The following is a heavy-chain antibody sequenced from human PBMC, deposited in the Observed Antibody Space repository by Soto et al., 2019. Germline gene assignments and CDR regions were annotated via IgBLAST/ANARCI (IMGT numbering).Heavy chain of an antibody. CDR2: LYHIGST. V-gene: IGHV4-38-2*01. J-gene: IGHJ6*02. CDR1: GYSISGGNY. Sequence: SETLSLTCAVSGYSISGGNYWAWIRQPPGRGLEWIGSLYHIGSTHYNTSLKSRVTISVDTSKNHFSLELSSVTAADTAIYYCRSSTSCYDESCADVWGQGTMVTVSS. D-gene: IGHD2-2*01. CDR3: RSSTSCYDESCADV.